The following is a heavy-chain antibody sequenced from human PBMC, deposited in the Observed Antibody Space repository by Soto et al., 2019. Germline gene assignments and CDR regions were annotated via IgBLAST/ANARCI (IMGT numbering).Heavy chain of an antibody. J-gene: IGHJ4*02. V-gene: IGHV3-23*01. CDR3: ARVGSSWYPFDY. CDR2: ISGSGGST. D-gene: IGHD6-13*01. CDR1: GCTFSSYG. Sequence: GVSMRLSCAASGCTFSSYGMSWVRQAPGKGLEWVSAISGSGGSTYYADSVKGRFTISRDNSKNTLYLQMNSLRAEDTAVYYCARVGSSWYPFDYWGQGTLVTVSS.